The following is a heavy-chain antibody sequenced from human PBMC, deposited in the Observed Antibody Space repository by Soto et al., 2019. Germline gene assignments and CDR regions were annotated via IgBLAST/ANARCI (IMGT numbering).Heavy chain of an antibody. Sequence: SVKVSCQASGFTFTSSAMQWVRQARGQRLEWIGWIVVGSGHTNYAQKFQERVTITRDMSTSTAYMELSSLRSEDTAVYYRAADSRYCNGGNCEDYWCQGTLVTVSS. V-gene: IGHV1-58*02. J-gene: IGHJ4*02. CDR2: IVVGSGHT. CDR3: AADSRYCNGGNCEDY. D-gene: IGHD2-15*01. CDR1: GFTFTSSA.